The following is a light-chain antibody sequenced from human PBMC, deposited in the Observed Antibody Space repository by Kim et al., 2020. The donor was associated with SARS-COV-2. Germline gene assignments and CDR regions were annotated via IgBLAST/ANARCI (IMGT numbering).Light chain of an antibody. J-gene: IGKJ4*01. Sequence: DIQMTQSPSTPSASVGDRVTITCRASQSINNWLAWYQQKPGKAPKLLIYMASTLESGVPSRFSGSGSGTEFTLTISSLQPDDFATYYCQQDNSYPLTFGGGTKVDIK. CDR2: MAS. V-gene: IGKV1-5*03. CDR3: QQDNSYPLT. CDR1: QSINNW.